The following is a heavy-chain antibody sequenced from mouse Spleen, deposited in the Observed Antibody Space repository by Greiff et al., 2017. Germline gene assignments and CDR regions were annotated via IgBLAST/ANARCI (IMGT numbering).Heavy chain of an antibody. CDR3: ARGTWGYFDV. CDR2: IWSGGST. Sequence: VMLVESGPGLVQPSQSLSITCTVSGFSLTSYGVHWVRQSPGKGLEWLGVIWSGGSTDYNAAFISRLSISKDNSKSQVFFKMNSLQADDTAIYYCARGTWGYFDVWGTGTTVTVSS. D-gene: IGHD3-3*01. J-gene: IGHJ1*03. V-gene: IGHV2-2*01. CDR1: GFSLTSYG.